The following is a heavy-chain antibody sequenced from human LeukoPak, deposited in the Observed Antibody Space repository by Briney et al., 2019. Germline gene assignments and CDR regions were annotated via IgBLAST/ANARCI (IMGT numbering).Heavy chain of an antibody. CDR1: GGTFSSYA. D-gene: IGHD4-17*01. Sequence: GASVKVSCKASGGTFSSYAISWVRQAPGQGLEWMGGIIPIFGTANYAQKFQGRVTITADESTSTAYMELSSLRSEDTAVCYCASTRGMTTVTYFYFDYWGQGTLVTVSS. CDR3: ASTRGMTTVTYFYFDY. V-gene: IGHV1-69*13. J-gene: IGHJ4*02. CDR2: IIPIFGTA.